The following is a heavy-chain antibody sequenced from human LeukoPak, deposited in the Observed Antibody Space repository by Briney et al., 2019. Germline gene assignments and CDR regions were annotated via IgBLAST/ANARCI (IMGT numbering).Heavy chain of an antibody. V-gene: IGHV3-30*02. J-gene: IGHJ3*01. Sequence: GGSLRLSCAASGFTFSGYGMQWVRQVPGKGLEWVAFIRYDGGNKYYADSVKGRFTISRDNSKNTLYLQMNSLRGEDTAVYYCAKDRVVSREPAAFDVWGQGTMVTASS. CDR1: GFTFSGYG. D-gene: IGHD2-15*01. CDR2: IRYDGGNK. CDR3: AKDRVVSREPAAFDV.